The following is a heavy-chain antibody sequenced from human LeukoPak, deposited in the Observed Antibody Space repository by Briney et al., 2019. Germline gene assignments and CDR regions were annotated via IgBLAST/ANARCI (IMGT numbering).Heavy chain of an antibody. J-gene: IGHJ4*02. Sequence: GGSLRLSCAASGFTVGNNYMSWVRQAPGKGLQWVSFIYNTGDTYYADSVKGRFTISRDNSKNTLYLQMNSLRAEDTAIYYCAKWYCTTNTCYYDYWGQGTLVTVSS. D-gene: IGHD2-8*01. V-gene: IGHV3-53*01. CDR1: GFTVGNNY. CDR2: IYNTGDT. CDR3: AKWYCTTNTCYYDY.